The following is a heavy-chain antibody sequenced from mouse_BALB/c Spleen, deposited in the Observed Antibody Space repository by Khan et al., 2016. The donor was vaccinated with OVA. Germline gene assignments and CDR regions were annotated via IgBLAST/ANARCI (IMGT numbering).Heavy chain of an antibody. D-gene: IGHD2-14*01. V-gene: IGHV1S134*01. CDR1: GSTFTSYG. CDR3: TTAYYRYYFDY. CDR2: IYPGNGYT. J-gene: IGHJ2*01. Sequence: EVQLQESGAELGRPGSSVKLSCKTSGSTFTSYGIKWVKQRPGQGLEWIGYIYPGNGYTESNEKVQGKAILTSDTSSTTAYMQLRSLTSEDCAIYFCTTAYYRYYFDYWGQGTTLTVSS.